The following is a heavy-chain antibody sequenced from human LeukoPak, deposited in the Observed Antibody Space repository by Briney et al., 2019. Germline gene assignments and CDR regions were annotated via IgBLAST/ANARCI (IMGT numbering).Heavy chain of an antibody. J-gene: IGHJ3*02. CDR1: GFTFSSYG. CDR3: ARGDGYNSAFDAFDI. CDR2: IRYDGSNK. V-gene: IGHV3-30*02. D-gene: IGHD5-24*01. Sequence: GGSLRLSCAASGFTFSSYGMHWVRQAPGKGLEWVAFIRYDGSNKYYADSVKGRFTISRDNSKNTLYLQMNSLRAEDTAVYYCARGDGYNSAFDAFDIWGQGTMVTVSS.